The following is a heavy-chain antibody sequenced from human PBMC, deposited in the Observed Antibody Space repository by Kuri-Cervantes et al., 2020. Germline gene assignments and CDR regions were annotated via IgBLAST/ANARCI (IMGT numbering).Heavy chain of an antibody. V-gene: IGHV3-30*04. J-gene: IGHJ4*02. CDR3: VKGSGSYYVY. CDR2: ISYAGFNK. Sequence: GESLKISCAASGFTFSNFPIHWVRQAPGKGPEWVAVISYAGFNKYYADSVKGRFTISRDNSKNTLYLQMNSLRPEDTALYYCVKGSGSYYVYWGQGTLVTVSS. D-gene: IGHD1-26*01. CDR1: GFTFSNFP.